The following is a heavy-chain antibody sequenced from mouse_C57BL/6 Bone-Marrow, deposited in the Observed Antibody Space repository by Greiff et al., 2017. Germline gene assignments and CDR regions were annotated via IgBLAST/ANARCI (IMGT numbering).Heavy chain of an antibody. CDR2: IDPENGDT. CDR3: TAGVYYCGSKYY. V-gene: IGHV14-4*01. D-gene: IGHD1-1*01. J-gene: IGHJ2*01. Sequence: VQLQQPGAELVRPGASVKLSCTASGYNIKDDYMHWVKQRPEQGLEWIGRIDPENGDTEYAPKFKGKATITADTSSNTAYLQLSSLTSEDTAVYYCTAGVYYCGSKYYCGRGTALTVSS. CDR1: GYNIKDDY.